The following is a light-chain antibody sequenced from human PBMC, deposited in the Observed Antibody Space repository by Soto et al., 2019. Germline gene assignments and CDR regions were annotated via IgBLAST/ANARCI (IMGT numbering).Light chain of an antibody. V-gene: IGKV1-5*03. J-gene: IGKJ2*01. CDR2: KAS. CDR1: QSVSNW. CDR3: QQYYSFPST. Sequence: DIQMTQSPSTLSASVGDRVTITCRASQSVSNWLAWYQQKPGKAPKILIYKASSLESGVPSRFSGSGSGTEFTLTISSLQPEDFATYFCQQYYSFPSTFGQGTKVDIK.